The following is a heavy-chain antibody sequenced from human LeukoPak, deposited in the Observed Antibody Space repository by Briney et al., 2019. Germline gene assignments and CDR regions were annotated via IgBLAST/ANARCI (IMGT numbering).Heavy chain of an antibody. CDR2: INHDGNDI. V-gene: IGHV3-21*05. CDR3: AGDGTGVLPGDAFDI. CDR1: GFTFSTHS. D-gene: IGHD1-1*01. J-gene: IGHJ3*02. Sequence: GGSLRLSCAASGFTFSTHSMNWVRQAPGKGLEWVSYINHDGNDIYYGESVKGRLTISRDNAKNSLYLQIHTLRAEDTAVYYCAGDGTGVLPGDAFDIWSQGTMVTVSS.